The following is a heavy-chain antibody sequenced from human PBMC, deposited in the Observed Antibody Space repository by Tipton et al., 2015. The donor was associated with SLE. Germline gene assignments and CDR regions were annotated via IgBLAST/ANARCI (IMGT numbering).Heavy chain of an antibody. CDR1: GYSISSCYY. D-gene: IGHD2-15*01. CDR3: ARHYCTGDGCYSAVGDS. Sequence: TLSLTCGVSGYSISSCYYWGWIRQPPGKGLEWIASMYHSGNTYYNPSLKSRVTISLDMSNNQFSLLLSSVTAADTAVYYCARHYCTGDGCYSAVGDSWGQGTLVIISS. J-gene: IGHJ4*02. CDR2: MYHSGNT. V-gene: IGHV4-38-2*01.